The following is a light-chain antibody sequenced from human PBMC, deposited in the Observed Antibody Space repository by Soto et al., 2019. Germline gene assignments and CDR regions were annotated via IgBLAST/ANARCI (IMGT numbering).Light chain of an antibody. CDR3: SSYTTSNTQV. V-gene: IGLV2-14*01. J-gene: IGLJ3*02. CDR1: SSDVGTYNY. CDR2: DVS. Sequence: QSALTQPASVSGSPGQSITISCTGTSSDVGTYNYVSWYQHRPGKAPKLMIYDVSYRPSGVSNRFSGSKSANTASLTISWLQAEHEADYYCSSYTTSNTQVFGGGTKLTVL.